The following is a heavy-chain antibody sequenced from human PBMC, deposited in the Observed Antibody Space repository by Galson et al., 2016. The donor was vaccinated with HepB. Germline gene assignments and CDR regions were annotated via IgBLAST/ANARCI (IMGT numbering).Heavy chain of an antibody. CDR3: IKSNLAAPGGFYGMDV. CDR2: IPTNADDT. D-gene: IGHD6-13*01. V-gene: IGHV3-64D*06. CDR1: GFCFSSYP. Sequence: SLSLSCAASGFCFSSYPMHWVRQSPGKGLEYVSGIPTNADDTKYAVSVKGRFTIFRDNSKNTLYLKRRSLRAEHPAVYYRIKSNLAAPGGFYGMDVWGQGTTVTVSS. J-gene: IGHJ6*02.